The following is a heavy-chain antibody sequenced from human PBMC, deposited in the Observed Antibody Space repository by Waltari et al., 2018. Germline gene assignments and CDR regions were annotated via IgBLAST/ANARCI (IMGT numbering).Heavy chain of an antibody. CDR2: ISQIRGIA. J-gene: IGHJ4*02. Sequence: QVQLVQSGAEVKKPGSSVKVSCKASGGTFSSYTISWVRQAPGEGVEGMGRISQIRGIANYAQKFKGRVTRTAEKYTSKADMELSSMRGEDRAVYYCARVSRGYDFWSGYFDYWGQGTLVTVSS. D-gene: IGHD3-3*01. CDR1: GGTFSSYT. V-gene: IGHV1-69*02. CDR3: ARVSRGYDFWSGYFDY.